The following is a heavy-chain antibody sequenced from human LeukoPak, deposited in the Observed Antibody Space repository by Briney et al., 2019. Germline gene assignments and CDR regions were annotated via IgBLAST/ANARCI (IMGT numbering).Heavy chain of an antibody. Sequence: SETLSLTCTVSGDSMRSYYWSWIRQAPGKGLEWLGHMDDRGDSNYNPSLKGRGSISVDTSKNQFSLKLRSVTVADTAVYYCARDSRYVNGWFDDGMDVWGPGTTVTVSS. D-gene: IGHD3-10*01. CDR1: GDSMRSYY. J-gene: IGHJ6*02. CDR3: ARDSRYVNGWFDDGMDV. CDR2: MDDRGDS. V-gene: IGHV4-59*01.